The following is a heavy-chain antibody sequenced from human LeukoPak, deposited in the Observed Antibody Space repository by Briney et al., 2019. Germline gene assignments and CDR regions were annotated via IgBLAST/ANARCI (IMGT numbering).Heavy chain of an antibody. CDR3: ARRGERITIFGVVIIAGDAFDI. Sequence: SETLSLTCTVSGGSISSYYWSWIRQPPGKGLEWIGSIYHSGSTYYNPSLKSRVTISVDTSKNQFSLKLSSVTAADTAVYYCARRGERITIFGVVIIAGDAFDIWGQGTMVTVSS. CDR1: GGSISSYY. J-gene: IGHJ3*02. CDR2: IYHSGST. V-gene: IGHV4-59*08. D-gene: IGHD3-3*01.